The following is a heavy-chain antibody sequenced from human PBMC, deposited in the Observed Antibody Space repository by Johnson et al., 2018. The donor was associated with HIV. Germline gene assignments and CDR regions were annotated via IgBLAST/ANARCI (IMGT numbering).Heavy chain of an antibody. J-gene: IGHJ3*01. CDR1: GFTFSDYY. D-gene: IGHD6-13*01. CDR2: ISSSGTTI. CDR3: AKDQWTSSWTNDAFDF. V-gene: IGHV3-11*04. Sequence: VQLVESGGGLVQPGGSLRLSCAASGFTFSDYYMSWIRQAPGKGLEWVSYISSSGTTIYYADSVKGRFTISRDNAKNSLYLQMNSLRAEDTAVYYCAKDQWTSSWTNDAFDFWGQGTMVTVSS.